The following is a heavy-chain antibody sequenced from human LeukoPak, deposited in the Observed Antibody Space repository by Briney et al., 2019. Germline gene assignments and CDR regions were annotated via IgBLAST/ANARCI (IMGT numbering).Heavy chain of an antibody. Sequence: SQTLSLTCTVTGASISSGDYFWTWIRQPPGKGLEWIGYIFDSGRTDFNPSLKSRVTISIDRPKNQFSLRLSSVTAADTAVYYCARARGVSWFDPWGQGTLVTVSS. CDR1: GASISSGDYF. V-gene: IGHV4-30-2*01. CDR3: ARARGVSWFDP. D-gene: IGHD3-10*01. CDR2: IFDSGRT. J-gene: IGHJ5*02.